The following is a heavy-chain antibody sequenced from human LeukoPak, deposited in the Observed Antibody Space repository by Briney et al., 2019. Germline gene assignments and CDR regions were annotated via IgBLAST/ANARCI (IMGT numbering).Heavy chain of an antibody. CDR2: ISRDSAYT. D-gene: IGHD6-6*01. CDR1: GFTFDDYA. Sequence: WGSLRLSCAASGFTFDDYALHWVRQAPERGLEWVSLISRDSAYTYYAVSVKGRFTIAKDNSKNSLYLQMNSLRTEDTALYYCAKLAYSTSADYWGQGTLVTVSS. V-gene: IGHV3-43*02. CDR3: AKLAYSTSADY. J-gene: IGHJ4*02.